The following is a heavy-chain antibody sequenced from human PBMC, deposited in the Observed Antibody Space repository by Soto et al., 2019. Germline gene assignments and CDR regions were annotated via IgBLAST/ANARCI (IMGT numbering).Heavy chain of an antibody. CDR3: AKPLMAGYFDH. Sequence: GGSLRLSCAASGFTFSSYAMHWVRQAPGKGLEWVSVISGSGDSTYYADSVKGRFTISRDNSKNTLYLQMDSLRVEDTAVYYCAKPLMAGYFDHWGQGTLVTVSS. D-gene: IGHD2-8*01. CDR2: ISGSGDST. V-gene: IGHV3-23*01. J-gene: IGHJ4*02. CDR1: GFTFSSYA.